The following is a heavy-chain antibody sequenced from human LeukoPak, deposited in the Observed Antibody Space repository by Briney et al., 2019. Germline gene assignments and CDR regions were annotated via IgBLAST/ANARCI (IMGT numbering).Heavy chain of an antibody. V-gene: IGHV3-23*01. D-gene: IGHD2-2*01. CDR3: ASNDCSSTSCYFDNFDY. Sequence: GGSLRLSCAASGFTFSTYAVNWVRQAPGKGLEWVSAISSSGGTTYYADSVKGRFSISRDNSKNTLYLQMNSLRAEDTAVYYCASNDCSSTSCYFDNFDYWGQGTLVTVSS. CDR2: ISSSGGTT. J-gene: IGHJ4*02. CDR1: GFTFSTYA.